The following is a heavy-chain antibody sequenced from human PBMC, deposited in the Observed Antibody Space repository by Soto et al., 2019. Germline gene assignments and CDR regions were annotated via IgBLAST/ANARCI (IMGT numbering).Heavy chain of an antibody. CDR1: GFTFNNNW. CDR2: INSDGKTT. Sequence: EVQLVESGGGLVQPGGSLRLSCAASGFTFNNNWMHWVRQAPGKGLVCISRINSDGKTTTYADFVRGRFIISRDNPKNTVYLQVTMLGGEYTAVYYCTRGGVTGAGISHIENWCQGTLLTVYS. V-gene: IGHV3-74*01. J-gene: IGHJ4*02. D-gene: IGHD1-20*01. CDR3: TRGGVTGAGISHIEN.